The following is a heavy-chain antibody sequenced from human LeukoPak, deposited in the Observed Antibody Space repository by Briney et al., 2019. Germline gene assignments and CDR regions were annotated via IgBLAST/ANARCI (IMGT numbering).Heavy chain of an antibody. CDR2: INHSGST. Sequence: SETLSLTCAVYGGSFSGYYWSWIRQPPGKGLEWIGEINHSGSTNYNPSLKSRVTISVDTSKNQFSLKLSSVTAADTAVYYCVSLGRKSYCSSTSCYRYYYYYMDVWAKGPRSPSP. CDR1: GGSFSGYY. J-gene: IGHJ6*03. V-gene: IGHV4-34*01. CDR3: VSLGRKSYCSSTSCYRYYYYYMDV. D-gene: IGHD2-2*01.